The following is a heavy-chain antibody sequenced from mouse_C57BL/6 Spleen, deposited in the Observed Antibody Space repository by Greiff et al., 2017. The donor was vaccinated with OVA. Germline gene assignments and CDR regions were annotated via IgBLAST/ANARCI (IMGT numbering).Heavy chain of an antibody. V-gene: IGHV1-80*01. J-gene: IGHJ2*01. Sequence: VKLQQSGAELVKPGASVKISCKASGYAFSSYWMNWVKQRPGKGLEWIGQIYPGDGDTNYNGKFKGKATLTADKSSSTAYMQLSSLTSEDSAVYFCARWNYYGSSYVFYYCDYWGQGTTLTVSS. CDR2: IYPGDGDT. D-gene: IGHD1-1*01. CDR3: ARWNYYGSSYVFYYCDY. CDR1: GYAFSSYW.